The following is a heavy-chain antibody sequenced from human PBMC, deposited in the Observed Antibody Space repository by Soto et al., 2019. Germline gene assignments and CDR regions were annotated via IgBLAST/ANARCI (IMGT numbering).Heavy chain of an antibody. D-gene: IGHD3-22*01. J-gene: IGHJ4*02. V-gene: IGHV4-61*01. CDR1: GGSVSSGSYY. CDR2: IYYSGST. Sequence: SETLSLTCTVSGGSVSSGSYYWSWIRQPPGKGLEWIGYIYYSGSTNYNPSLKSRITISLDTSKNQFSLKLSSVTAADTAVYYCALLQGGDYYESSGYYLTYWGKGALVTVSS. CDR3: ALLQGGDYYESSGYYLTY.